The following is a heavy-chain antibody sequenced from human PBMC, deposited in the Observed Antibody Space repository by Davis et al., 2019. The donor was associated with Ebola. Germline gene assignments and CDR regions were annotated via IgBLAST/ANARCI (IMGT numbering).Heavy chain of an antibody. CDR2: INSDGSST. V-gene: IGHV3-74*01. CDR3: AKAMTMWLGMDV. CDR1: GFTFSSYW. J-gene: IGHJ6*02. D-gene: IGHD6-19*01. Sequence: HTGGSLRLSCAASGFTFSSYWMHWVRQAPGKGLVWVSRINSDGSSTSYADSVKGRFTISRDNSKNTLYLQMNSLRAEDTAVYYCAKAMTMWLGMDVWGQGTTVTVSS.